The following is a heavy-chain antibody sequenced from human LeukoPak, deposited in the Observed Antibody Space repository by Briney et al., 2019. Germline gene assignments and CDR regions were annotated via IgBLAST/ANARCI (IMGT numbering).Heavy chain of an antibody. Sequence: ASVKVSCKASGYTFTGHYMHWVRQAPGQGLEWMGWINPNSGGTNYAQKFQGRVTMTRDTSISTAYMELSRLRSDDTAVYYCARDHGSSWYDMPSHNDYWGQGTLVTVSS. CDR1: GYTFTGHY. D-gene: IGHD6-13*01. J-gene: IGHJ4*02. CDR3: ARDHGSSWYDMPSHNDY. CDR2: INPNSGGT. V-gene: IGHV1-2*02.